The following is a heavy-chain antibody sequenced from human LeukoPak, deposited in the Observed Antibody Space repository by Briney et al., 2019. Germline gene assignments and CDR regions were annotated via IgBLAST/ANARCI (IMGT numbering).Heavy chain of an antibody. J-gene: IGHJ4*02. CDR2: IYYSGST. Sequence: PSETLSLTCTVSGGSISSSSYYWGWIRQPPGKGLGWIGSIYYSGSTYYNPSLKSRVTISVDTSKNQFSLKLSSVTAADTAVYYCARHDYTQNRGSTVISDYWGQGTLVTVSS. V-gene: IGHV4-39*01. CDR1: GGSISSSSYY. D-gene: IGHD4-17*01. CDR3: ARHDYTQNRGSTVISDY.